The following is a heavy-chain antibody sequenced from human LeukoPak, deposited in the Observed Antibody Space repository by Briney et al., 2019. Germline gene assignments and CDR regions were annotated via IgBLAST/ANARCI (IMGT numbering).Heavy chain of an antibody. CDR3: ASDDSSGYYYVSPI. D-gene: IGHD3-22*01. Sequence: GGSLRLSCAASGFTFSSYSMNWVRQAPGKGLEWVSYISSSSSTIYYADSVKGRFTISRDNAKNSLYLEMNSLRAEDTAVYYCASDDSSGYYYVSPIWGQGTMVTVSS. CDR2: ISSSSSTI. CDR1: GFTFSSYS. J-gene: IGHJ3*02. V-gene: IGHV3-48*04.